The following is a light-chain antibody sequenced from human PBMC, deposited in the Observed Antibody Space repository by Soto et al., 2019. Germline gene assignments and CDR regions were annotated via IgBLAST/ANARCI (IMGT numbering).Light chain of an antibody. J-gene: IGKJ1*01. CDR3: QQYKDWPHT. CDR2: GAS. Sequence: ETLMTQSPATLSVSPGERATPSCRASQSVSDYLAWYQQRPGQAPRLLIFGASTRATGFPARFSGSGSGTEFTLTISSLQSEDFAVYYCQQYKDWPHTFGQGTKVDI. V-gene: IGKV3-15*01. CDR1: QSVSDY.